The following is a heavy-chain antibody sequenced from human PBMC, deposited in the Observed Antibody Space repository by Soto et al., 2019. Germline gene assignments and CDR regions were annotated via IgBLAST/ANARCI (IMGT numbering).Heavy chain of an antibody. V-gene: IGHV3-48*02. J-gene: IGHJ4*02. CDR2: ITSDTKTI. D-gene: IGHD6-19*01. CDR3: ARSVEGHFDY. CDR1: GFKFSIYS. Sequence: EVQLLESGGGLVQPGGSLRLSCAASGFKFSIYSMNWVRQAPGKGLEWSAYITSDTKTIKYADSVKGRFTISRDNAKNSVYLQMNSLSDEDTAVYYCARSVEGHFDYWGQGTVVTVSS.